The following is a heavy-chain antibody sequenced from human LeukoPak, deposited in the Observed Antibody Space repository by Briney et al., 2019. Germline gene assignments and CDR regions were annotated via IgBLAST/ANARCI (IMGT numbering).Heavy chain of an antibody. V-gene: IGHV3-74*01. D-gene: IGHD6-13*01. Sequence: GGSLRLSCAASGFNFSNYWMHWVRQAPGKGLVWVSHINTDGSSATYEDPAKGRFTVSRDDAKNTLFLQMSSLTVDDMAVYYCARGTAETAGIDYWGQGTLVTVSS. CDR2: INTDGSSA. CDR3: ARGTAETAGIDY. J-gene: IGHJ4*02. CDR1: GFNFSNYW.